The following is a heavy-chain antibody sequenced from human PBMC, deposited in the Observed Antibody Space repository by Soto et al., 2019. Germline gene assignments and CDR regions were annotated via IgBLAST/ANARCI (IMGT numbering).Heavy chain of an antibody. J-gene: IGHJ6*02. D-gene: IGHD3-3*01. Sequence: PGGSLRLSCAASGFTFSSYGMLWVCQAPGKGQEWVAVISHDGRNKYYADSEKGRFTISRDNSKNTLYLQMHSLRAEDTAVYYCMKGQDDFRRTYNWGMDVVGQENTVTLS. CDR3: MKGQDDFRRTYNWGMDV. V-gene: IGHV3-30*18. CDR2: ISHDGRNK. CDR1: GFTFSSYG.